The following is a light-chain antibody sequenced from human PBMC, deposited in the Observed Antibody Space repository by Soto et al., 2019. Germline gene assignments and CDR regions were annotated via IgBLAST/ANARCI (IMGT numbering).Light chain of an antibody. CDR1: SSDVGSYNF. V-gene: IGLV2-11*01. J-gene: IGLJ1*01. CDR3: CSYAGSNYV. Sequence: QSVLTQPRSVSGSPGQSVTISCTGTSSDVGSYNFVSWYHQDPGKAPKLMIYDVSKRPSGVPDRFSGSKSGNTASLTIFGLQAEDEADYYCCSYAGSNYVFGTGTKVTV. CDR2: DVS.